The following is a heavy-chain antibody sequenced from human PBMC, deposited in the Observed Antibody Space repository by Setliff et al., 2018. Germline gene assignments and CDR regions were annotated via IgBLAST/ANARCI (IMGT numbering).Heavy chain of an antibody. D-gene: IGHD4-17*01. J-gene: IGHJ6*04. CDR3: ARYGTEYGDYEIPGDV. CDR1: GGSISSTSYQ. V-gene: IGHV4-39*01. Sequence: PSETLSLTCTVSGGSISSTSYQWGWIRQPPGKGLEWIGSIYYSGTAYYNPSLKSRVTISVDTSKKQFYLKLTSVTAADTAVYYCARYGTEYGDYEIPGDVWGKGATVTVSS. CDR2: IYYSGTA.